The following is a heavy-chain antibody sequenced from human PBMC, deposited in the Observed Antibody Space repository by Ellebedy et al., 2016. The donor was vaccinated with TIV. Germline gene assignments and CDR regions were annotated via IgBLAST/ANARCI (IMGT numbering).Heavy chain of an antibody. CDR1: GDSISSYY. Sequence: MPSETLSLTCTVSGDSISSYYWSWIRQPPGKGLEWIGFIYYSGSTNYNPSLKSRFTISVDTSKNQFSLKLSSVTAADTAVYYCARSYKRTARDAFDIWGQGTMVTVSS. J-gene: IGHJ3*02. CDR2: IYYSGST. V-gene: IGHV4-59*01. D-gene: IGHD1-14*01. CDR3: ARSYKRTARDAFDI.